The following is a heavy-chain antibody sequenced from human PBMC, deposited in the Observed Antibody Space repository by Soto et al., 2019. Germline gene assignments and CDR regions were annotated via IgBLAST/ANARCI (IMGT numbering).Heavy chain of an antibody. J-gene: IGHJ4*02. CDR3: ARRGLLGAAGTTLTFDS. V-gene: IGHV4-39*01. Sequence: SETLSLTCTVSGASVGSSSYFWGWIRQPPGKGLEWIGTTYYSGSTYYNPSLKSRVTISGDTSRNQFSLKLSSVTAADTAVYYCARRGLLGAAGTTLTFDSWGQGTPVTVSS. D-gene: IGHD1-1*01. CDR2: TYYSGST. CDR1: GASVGSSSYF.